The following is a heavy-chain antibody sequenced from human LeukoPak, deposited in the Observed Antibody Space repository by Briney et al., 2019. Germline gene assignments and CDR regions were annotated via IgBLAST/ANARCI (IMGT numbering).Heavy chain of an antibody. D-gene: IGHD2-15*01. Sequence: GGSLRLSCAASGFTFSNAWMSWVRQAPGKGLEWVGRLKSKTDGGTTDYHAPVKGRFTISRDDSKNTLSLQMNSLKAEDTAVYYCTTGGLECNAGSCFFHALRYWGQGTLVTVSS. CDR3: TTGGLECNAGSCFFHALRY. CDR1: GFTFSNAW. J-gene: IGHJ4*02. CDR2: LKSKTDGGTT. V-gene: IGHV3-15*01.